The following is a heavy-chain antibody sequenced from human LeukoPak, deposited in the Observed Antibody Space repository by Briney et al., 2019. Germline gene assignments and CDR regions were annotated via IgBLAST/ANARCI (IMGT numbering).Heavy chain of an antibody. CDR2: LYPGDSDT. CDR1: GYTFTSHW. Sequence: PGESLKISCKGSGYTFTSHWIGWVRQLPGKGLEWMGILYPGDSDTRYSPSFQGQVTISADKSISTAYLEWGSLKASDTAIYYCARLGYCSSASCYYGMDVWGQGTTVTVSS. J-gene: IGHJ6*02. CDR3: ARLGYCSSASCYYGMDV. V-gene: IGHV5-51*01. D-gene: IGHD2-2*01.